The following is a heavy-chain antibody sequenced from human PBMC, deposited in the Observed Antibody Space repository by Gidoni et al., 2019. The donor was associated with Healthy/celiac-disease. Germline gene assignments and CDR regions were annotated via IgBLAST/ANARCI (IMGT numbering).Heavy chain of an antibody. CDR1: GFTFSSYG. V-gene: IGHV3-30*18. CDR3: AKSGGAGSYFDY. J-gene: IGHJ4*02. Sequence: QVQLVESGGGVVQPGRSLRLSCAASGFTFSSYGMHWVRQAPGKGLEWVAVISYDGSKKYYADSVKGRFTISRDNSKNTLYLKMNSLRAEDTAVYYCAKSGGAGSYFDYWGQGTLVTVSS. CDR2: ISYDGSKK. D-gene: IGHD3-10*01.